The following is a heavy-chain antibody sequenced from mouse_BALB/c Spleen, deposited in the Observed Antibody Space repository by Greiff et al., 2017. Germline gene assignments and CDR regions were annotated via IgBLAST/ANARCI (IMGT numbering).Heavy chain of an antibody. D-gene: IGHD2-4*01. CDR1: GFTFSDFC. Sequence: EVMLVESGGGLVQPGGSLRLSCATSGFTFSDFCMEWVRQPPGKRLEWIAASRNKANDYTTEYSASVKGRFIVSRDTSQSILYLQMNALRAEDTAIYYCARDHYDYGGFAYWGQGTLVTVSA. CDR2: SRNKANDYTT. V-gene: IGHV7-1*02. J-gene: IGHJ3*01. CDR3: ARDHYDYGGFAY.